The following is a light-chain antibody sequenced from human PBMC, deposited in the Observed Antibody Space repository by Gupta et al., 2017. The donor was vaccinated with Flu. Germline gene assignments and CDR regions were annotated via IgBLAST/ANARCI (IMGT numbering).Light chain of an antibody. CDR3: QQRNKWPSIT. CDR1: QSITTY. J-gene: IGKJ5*01. CDR2: DAS. Sequence: EGATLSCRASQSITTYLAWYQQKPVQAPRLLIYDASIRATDIPARFSGSGSGTDFTLTISSLEPEDFAVYYCQQRNKWPSITFGQGTRVEIK. V-gene: IGKV3-11*01.